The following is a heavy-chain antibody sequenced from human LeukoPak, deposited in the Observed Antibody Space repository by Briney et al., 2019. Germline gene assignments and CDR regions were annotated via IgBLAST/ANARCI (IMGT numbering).Heavy chain of an antibody. J-gene: IGHJ3*02. CDR2: ISYDGTNK. CDR1: GFTFSTYV. CDR3: ARDRPMIVVADAFDI. D-gene: IGHD3-22*01. Sequence: GGSLRLSCAASGFTFSTYVMHWVRQAPGKGLEWVAVISYDGTNKYYADSVKGRFTISRDNSKNTLYLQMNSLRAEDTAVYYCARDRPMIVVADAFDIWSQGTMVTVSS. V-gene: IGHV3-30*04.